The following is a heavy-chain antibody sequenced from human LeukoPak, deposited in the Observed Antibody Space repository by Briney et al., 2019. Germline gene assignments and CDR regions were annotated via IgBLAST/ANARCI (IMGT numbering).Heavy chain of an antibody. D-gene: IGHD1-26*01. CDR1: GYTFTGYH. CDR3: ARGWELLDYFDY. J-gene: IGHJ4*02. V-gene: IGHV1-2*02. Sequence: GASVKVSCKASGYTFTGYHMHWVRQAPGQGLEWMGWINPDSGGTNYAQKFQGRVTMTRDTSISTAYMELSRLRSDDTAVYYCARGWELLDYFDYWGQGTLVTVSS. CDR2: INPDSGGT.